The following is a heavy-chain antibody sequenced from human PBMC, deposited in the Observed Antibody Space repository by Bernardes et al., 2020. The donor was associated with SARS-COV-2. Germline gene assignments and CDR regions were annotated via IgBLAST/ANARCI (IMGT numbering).Heavy chain of an antibody. CDR1: GFTLSNHW. CDR2: ISTDGSST. CDR3: VKGGYDYGDWDY. J-gene: IGHJ4*02. D-gene: IGHD4-17*01. Sequence: GGSLRLSCAASGFTLSNHWMHWVRQAPGKGLVWVSRISTDGSSTYYADSVKGRFTISRDNAQNTLDLQMNSLRAEDTAVYYCVKGGYDYGDWDYWGQGTLVTVFS. V-gene: IGHV3-74*01.